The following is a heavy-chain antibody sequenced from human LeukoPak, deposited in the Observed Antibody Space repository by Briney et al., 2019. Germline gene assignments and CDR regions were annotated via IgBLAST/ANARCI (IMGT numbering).Heavy chain of an antibody. CDR1: GYTFTGYY. J-gene: IGHJ5*02. D-gene: IGHD2-8*01. CDR3: ARPVEMVYAISHWFDP. CDR2: INPNSGGT. V-gene: IGHV1-2*02. Sequence: ASVKVSCKASGYTFTGYYMHWVRQAPGQGLEWMGWINPNSGGTNYAQKFQGRVTMTRDTSISTAYMEPSRLRSDDTAVYYCARPVEMVYAISHWFDPWGQGTLVTVSS.